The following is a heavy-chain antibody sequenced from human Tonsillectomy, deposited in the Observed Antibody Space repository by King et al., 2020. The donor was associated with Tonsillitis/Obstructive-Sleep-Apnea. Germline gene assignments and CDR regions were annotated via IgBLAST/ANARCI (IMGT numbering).Heavy chain of an antibody. Sequence: VQLQESGPGLVKPSQTLSLTCTVSGGSISSDNYYWSWIRQHPGKGLEWIGYIYYSGSAYYNPSLESRVTISLDTSKNQCSLKLSSVPAADTAVYYCAREVIAPRPDDAFDIWGQGTMVTVSS. CDR3: AREVIAPRPDDAFDI. J-gene: IGHJ3*02. CDR2: IYYSGSA. V-gene: IGHV4-31*03. CDR1: GGSISSDNYY. D-gene: IGHD6-6*01.